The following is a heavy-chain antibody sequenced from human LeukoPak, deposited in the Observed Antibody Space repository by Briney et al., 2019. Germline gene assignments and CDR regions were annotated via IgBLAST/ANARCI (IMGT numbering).Heavy chain of an antibody. V-gene: IGHV4-59*04. Sequence: SETLSLTCNVSGASMSNYYWVWIRQPPGKGLEWIGSIYHSGTTYSGSTYYNPSLKSRVTISVDTSKNQFSLKLSSVTAADTAVYYCPGRWFGGPNYFDYWGQGTLVTVSS. CDR3: PGRWFGGPNYFDY. J-gene: IGHJ4*02. D-gene: IGHD3-10*01. CDR2: IYHSGTTYSGST. CDR1: GASMSNYY.